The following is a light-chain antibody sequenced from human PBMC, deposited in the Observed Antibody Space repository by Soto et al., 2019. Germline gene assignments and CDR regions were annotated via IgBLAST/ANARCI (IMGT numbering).Light chain of an antibody. Sequence: DIQMTQSPSSLSASVGDRVTITCRASQSITNYLNWYQQQPGKAPKLLIYAASSLQSGVPSRFSGSGSGTDFTLTISSLQPEDFATYYCQQSYSIPHTFGQGTKLEIK. CDR3: QQSYSIPHT. CDR1: QSITNY. V-gene: IGKV1-39*01. J-gene: IGKJ2*01. CDR2: AAS.